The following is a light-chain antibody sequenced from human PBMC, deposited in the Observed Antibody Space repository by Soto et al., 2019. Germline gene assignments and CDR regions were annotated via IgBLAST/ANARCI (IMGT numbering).Light chain of an antibody. CDR1: QGIRSW. V-gene: IGKV1-12*01. CDR2: GTS. J-gene: IGKJ4*01. CDR3: QQALSFPLT. Sequence: IQMTQSPSSVSASVGDTVTITCRASQGIRSWLAWYQQKPGTAPKILIYGTSTLRSGVPSRFSGSGSGTHFTLTISDLQPEDFATYFCQQALSFPLTFVGGTKVDMK.